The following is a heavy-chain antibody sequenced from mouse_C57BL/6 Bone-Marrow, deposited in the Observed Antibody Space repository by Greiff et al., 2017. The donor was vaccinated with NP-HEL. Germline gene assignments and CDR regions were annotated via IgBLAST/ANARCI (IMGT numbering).Heavy chain of an antibody. Sequence: QVQLQQPGAELVMPGASVKLSCKASGYTFTSYWMHWVKQRPGQGLEWIGEIDPSDSYTNYNQKFKGKSTLTVDKSSSTAYMQLSSLTSEDSAVYYCARMAYYDYDDHYWGQGTSVTVSS. V-gene: IGHV1-69*01. CDR3: ARMAYYDYDDHY. J-gene: IGHJ4*01. D-gene: IGHD2-4*01. CDR2: IDPSDSYT. CDR1: GYTFTSYW.